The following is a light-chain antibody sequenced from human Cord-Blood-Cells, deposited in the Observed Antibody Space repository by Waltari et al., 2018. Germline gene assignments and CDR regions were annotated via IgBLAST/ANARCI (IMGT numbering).Light chain of an antibody. CDR3: QQYGSSPWT. V-gene: IGKV3-20*01. CDR2: GAS. CDR1: QSVSSSY. J-gene: IGKJ1*01. Sequence: EIVLTQSPGTLSLSPGEXXXXXCRASQSVSSSYLAWYQQKPGQAPRLLIYGASSRATGIPDRFSGSGSGTDFTLTISRLEPEDFAVYYCQQYGSSPWTFGQGTKVEIK.